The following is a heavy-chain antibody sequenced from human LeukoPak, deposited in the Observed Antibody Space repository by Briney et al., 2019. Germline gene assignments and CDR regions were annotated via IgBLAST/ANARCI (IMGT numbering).Heavy chain of an antibody. V-gene: IGHV1-18*01. D-gene: IGHD3-22*01. J-gene: IGHJ4*02. Sequence: ASVKVSCKASGYTFTSYGISWVRQAPGQGLEWMGWTSAYNGNTNYAQKLQGRVTMTTDTSTSTAYMELRSLRSDDTAVYYCARDSRYDSSGYYYDISDYWGQETLVTVSS. CDR3: ARDSRYDSSGYYYDISDY. CDR2: TSAYNGNT. CDR1: GYTFTSYG.